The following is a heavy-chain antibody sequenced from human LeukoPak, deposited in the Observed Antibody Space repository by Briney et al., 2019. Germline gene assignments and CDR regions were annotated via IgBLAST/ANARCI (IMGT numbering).Heavy chain of an antibody. CDR1: GFTFSSYS. D-gene: IGHD3-16*02. Sequence: GGSLRLSCAASGFTFSSYSMNWVRQAPGKGLEWVSSISSSSSYIYYADSVKGRFTISRDNAKNSLYLQMNSLRAEDTAVYYCAKGLMDDYVWGSYRTSDWFDPWGQETLVTVSS. J-gene: IGHJ5*02. V-gene: IGHV3-21*01. CDR3: AKGLMDDYVWGSYRTSDWFDP. CDR2: ISSSSSYI.